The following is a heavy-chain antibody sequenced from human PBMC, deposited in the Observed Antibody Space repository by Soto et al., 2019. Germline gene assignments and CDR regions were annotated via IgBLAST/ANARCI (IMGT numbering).Heavy chain of an antibody. Sequence: PGGSLRLSCAASGFTFSSYWMHWVRQGPGKGLVWVSGINSDGSITTYADSVKGRFTISRHNAKNTLYLQMNSLRAEDTAVYYCVSEAGYYDKSDNNSDYWGQGTLVTVSS. CDR3: VSEAGYYDKSDNNSDY. CDR1: GFTFSSYW. D-gene: IGHD3-9*01. J-gene: IGHJ4*02. V-gene: IGHV3-74*03. CDR2: INSDGSIT.